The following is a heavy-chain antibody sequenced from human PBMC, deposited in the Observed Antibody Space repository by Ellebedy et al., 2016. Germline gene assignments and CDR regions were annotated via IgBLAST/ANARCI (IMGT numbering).Heavy chain of an antibody. CDR3: ARGYCSGGRCYAYGMDV. D-gene: IGHD2-15*01. CDR1: GGSISGCY. J-gene: IGHJ6*02. Sequence: SETLSLXCTVSGGSISGCYWSWVRQPPGKGLEWIGYVYYSGTPNYNPSLKSRVTISLDRSNNQFSLKLTSVTAADTAVYYCARGYCSGGRCYAYGMDVWGQGTTVTVSS. V-gene: IGHV4-59*01. CDR2: VYYSGTP.